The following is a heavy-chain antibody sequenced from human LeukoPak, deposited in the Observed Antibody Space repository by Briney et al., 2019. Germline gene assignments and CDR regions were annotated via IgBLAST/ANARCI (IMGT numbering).Heavy chain of an antibody. D-gene: IGHD3-22*01. CDR1: GFTFSSYG. CDR2: ISYDGSNK. V-gene: IGHV3-30*18. Sequence: GRSLRLSCAASGFTFSSYGMHWVRQAPGKGLERVAVISYDGSNKYYADSVKGRFTISRDNSKNTLYLQMNSLRAEDTAVYYCAKGEGYYDSSGYEYFQHWGQGTLVTVSS. CDR3: AKGEGYYDSSGYEYFQH. J-gene: IGHJ1*01.